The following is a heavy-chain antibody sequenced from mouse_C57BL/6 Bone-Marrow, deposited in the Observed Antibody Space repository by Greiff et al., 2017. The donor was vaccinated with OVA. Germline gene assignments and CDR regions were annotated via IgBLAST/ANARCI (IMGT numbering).Heavy chain of an antibody. CDR2: ISDGGSYT. Sequence: EVKVVESGGGLVKPGGSLKLSCAASGFTFSSYAMSWVRQTPEKRLEWVATISDGGSYTYYPDNVKGRFTISRDNAKNNLYLQMSHLKSEDTAMYYCARDLPGGFAYWGQGTLVTVSA. CDR3: ARDLPGGFAY. D-gene: IGHD2-10*01. V-gene: IGHV5-4*01. CDR1: GFTFSSYA. J-gene: IGHJ3*01.